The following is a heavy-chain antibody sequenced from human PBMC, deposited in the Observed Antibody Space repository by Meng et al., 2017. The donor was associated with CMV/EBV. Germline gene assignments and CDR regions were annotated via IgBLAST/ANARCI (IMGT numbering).Heavy chain of an antibody. Sequence: GGSLRLSCAASGFTFSSYEMNWVRQAPGKGLEWVSYISSSGSTIYYADSVKGRFTISRDNAKNSLYLQMSSLRAEDTAVYYCARDLFVGFLEWLEGPYYYYYGMDVWGQGTTVTVSS. D-gene: IGHD3-3*02. CDR2: ISSSGSTI. CDR3: ARDLFVGFLEWLEGPYYYYYGMDV. CDR1: GFTFSSYE. J-gene: IGHJ6*02. V-gene: IGHV3-48*03.